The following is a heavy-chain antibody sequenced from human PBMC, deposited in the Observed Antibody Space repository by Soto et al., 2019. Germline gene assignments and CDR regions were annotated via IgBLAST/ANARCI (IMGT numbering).Heavy chain of an antibody. CDR3: ARRPGIAAADTGVGAFDI. Sequence: PGESLKISCNGSGYSFTSYWISWVRQMPGKGLEWMGRIDPSDSYTNYSPSFQGHVTISADKSISTAYLQWSSLKASDTAMYYCARRPGIAAADTGVGAFDIWGQGTMVTVSS. V-gene: IGHV5-10-1*01. CDR1: GYSFTSYW. D-gene: IGHD6-13*01. CDR2: IDPSDSYT. J-gene: IGHJ3*02.